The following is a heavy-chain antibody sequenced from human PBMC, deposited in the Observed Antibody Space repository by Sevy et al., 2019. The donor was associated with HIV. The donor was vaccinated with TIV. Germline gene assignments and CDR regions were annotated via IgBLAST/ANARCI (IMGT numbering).Heavy chain of an antibody. J-gene: IGHJ4*02. CDR3: ARDRHCTNGVCYMGPFDY. D-gene: IGHD2-8*01. V-gene: IGHV3-7*01. CDR1: GFTFSSYW. Sequence: GGSLRLSCAASGFTFSSYWMSWVRQAPGKGLEWVANIKQDGSEKFYVDSVKGRFTISRDNAKNSLYLQMNSLRAEDTAVYYCARDRHCTNGVCYMGPFDYWGQGTLVTVSS. CDR2: IKQDGSEK.